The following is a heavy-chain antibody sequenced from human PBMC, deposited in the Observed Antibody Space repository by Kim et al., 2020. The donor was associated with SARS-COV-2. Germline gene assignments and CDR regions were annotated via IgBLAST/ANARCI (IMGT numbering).Heavy chain of an antibody. D-gene: IGHD3-10*01. Sequence: SETLSLTCTVSGGSISSGDYYWSWIRQPPGKGLEWIGYIYYSGSTYYNPSLKSRVTISVDTSKNQFSLKLSSVTAADTAVYYCARDSGSYPYYYYGMDVWGQGTTVTVSS. J-gene: IGHJ6*02. CDR1: GGSISSGDYY. CDR3: ARDSGSYPYYYYGMDV. CDR2: IYYSGST. V-gene: IGHV4-30-4*01.